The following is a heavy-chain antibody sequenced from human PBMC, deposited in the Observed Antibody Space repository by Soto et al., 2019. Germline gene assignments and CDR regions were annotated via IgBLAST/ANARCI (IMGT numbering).Heavy chain of an antibody. V-gene: IGHV1-18*01. Sequence: GASVKVSCKASGYTFTSYGISWVRQAPGQGLEWMGWISAYNGNTNYAQKLQGRVTMTTDTSTSTAYMELRSLRSDDTAVHYCARDYSVFIQLWSPVTFDYWGQGTLVTVPQ. J-gene: IGHJ4*02. CDR1: GYTFTSYG. CDR2: ISAYNGNT. CDR3: ARDYSVFIQLWSPVTFDY. D-gene: IGHD5-18*01.